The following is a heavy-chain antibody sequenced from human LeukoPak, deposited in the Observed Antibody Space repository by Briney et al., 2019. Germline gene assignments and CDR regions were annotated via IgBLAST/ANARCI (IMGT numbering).Heavy chain of an antibody. CDR2: INPNKGGT. D-gene: IGHD3-3*01. CDR1: GYTFTGYY. V-gene: IGHV1-2*02. Sequence: ASVKVSCKTSGYTFTGYYMHWVRQAPGQGLEWMGWINPNKGGTSYAEKFQGRVTMTWDTSINTAYMDLNRLTSDDTAVYYCARVLATNDFWSGSNAAFDIWGQGTMVTVSS. CDR3: ARVLATNDFWSGSNAAFDI. J-gene: IGHJ3*02.